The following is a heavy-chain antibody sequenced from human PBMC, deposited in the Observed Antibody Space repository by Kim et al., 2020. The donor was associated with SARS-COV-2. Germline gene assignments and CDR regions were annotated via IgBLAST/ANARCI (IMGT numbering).Heavy chain of an antibody. CDR2: IYSGGST. D-gene: IGHD3-10*01. CDR3: ARVVYYGSGDSYFDY. V-gene: IGHV3-66*01. CDR1: GFTVSSNY. Sequence: GGSLRLSCAASGFTVSSNYMNWVRQAPGKGLEWVSIIYSGGSTYYADSVRDRFTISRDNSKNMLYLQMNSLRAEDTAVYYCARVVYYGSGDSYFDYWGQG. J-gene: IGHJ4*02.